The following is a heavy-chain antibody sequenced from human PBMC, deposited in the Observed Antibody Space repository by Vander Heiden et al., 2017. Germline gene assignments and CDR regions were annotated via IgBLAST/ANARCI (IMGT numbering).Heavy chain of an antibody. CDR3: AKATVTTTSYYYYYGMDV. V-gene: IGHV3-23*01. CDR2: ISGSGGST. J-gene: IGHJ6*02. CDR1: RSPLRISA. D-gene: IGHD4-17*01. Sequence: EVQLLESGAGPVQPGGFLSLSCTAPRSPLRISAVSWVRQAPGKGREWVSAISGSGGSTYYADSVKGRFTISRDNSKNTLYLQMNSLRAEDTAVYYCAKATVTTTSYYYYYGMDVWGQGTTVTVSS.